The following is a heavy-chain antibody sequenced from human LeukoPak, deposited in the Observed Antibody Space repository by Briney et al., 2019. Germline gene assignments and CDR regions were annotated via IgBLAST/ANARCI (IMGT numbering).Heavy chain of an antibody. J-gene: IGHJ5*02. CDR2: IYYSGST. CDR1: GGSISSGGYY. CDR3: ARVYGSGSYSWFDP. V-gene: IGHV4-31*03. D-gene: IGHD3-10*01. Sequence: SQTLSLTCTVSGGSISSGGYYWSWIRQHPGKGLEWIGYIYYSGSTYYNPSLKSRVTISVDTSKNQFFLKLSSVTAADTAVYYCARVYGSGSYSWFDPWGQGTLVTVSS.